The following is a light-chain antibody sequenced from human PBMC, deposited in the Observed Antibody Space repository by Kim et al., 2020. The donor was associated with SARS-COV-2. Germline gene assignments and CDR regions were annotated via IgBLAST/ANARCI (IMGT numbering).Light chain of an antibody. Sequence: DIVMNQSPDSLAVSLGERATINCKSSQSVLYSSNNKNYLAWYQQKPGQPPKLLIYWASTRESGVPDRFSGSGSGTDFTLTISSLQAEDVAVYYCQQYDSTPYSVGQGTKLEI. J-gene: IGKJ2*03. CDR2: WAS. CDR1: QSVLYSSNNKNY. V-gene: IGKV4-1*01. CDR3: QQYDSTPYS.